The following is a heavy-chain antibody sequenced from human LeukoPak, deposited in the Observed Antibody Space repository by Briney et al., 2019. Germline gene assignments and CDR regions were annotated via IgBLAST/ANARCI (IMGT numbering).Heavy chain of an antibody. CDR1: GYSISSGRF. V-gene: IGHV4-38-2*01. CDR3: AKTSSVAARGPFYI. D-gene: IGHD6-6*01. J-gene: IGHJ3*02. Sequence: SETLSLTCSVSGYSISSGRFWGWIRRPPGKGLEWLGSIYNTGTTYLSPSLKNRLTISVDTSRNQFSLKLSSMTAADTAMYYCAKTSSVAARGPFYIWGLGTVVTVSP. CDR2: IYNTGTT.